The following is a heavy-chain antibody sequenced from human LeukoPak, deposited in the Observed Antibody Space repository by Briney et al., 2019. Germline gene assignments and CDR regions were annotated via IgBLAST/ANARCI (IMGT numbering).Heavy chain of an antibody. J-gene: IGHJ4*02. CDR1: GFTFSNYA. CDR2: INSNGGST. CDR3: ARDRGWLRPRYDFDY. V-gene: IGHV3-64D*09. D-gene: IGHD5-12*01. Sequence: GGSLRLSCSASGFTFSNYAMHWVRQAPGKGLEYVSAINSNGGSTYYADSVKGRFTISRDNSKNTLYLQMSSLRAEDTAVYYCARDRGWLRPRYDFDYWGQGTLVTVSS.